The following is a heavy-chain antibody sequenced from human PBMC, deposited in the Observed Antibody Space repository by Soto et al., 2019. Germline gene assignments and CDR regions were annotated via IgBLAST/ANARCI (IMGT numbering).Heavy chain of an antibody. Sequence: EVHLVESGGGLVQTGGSLRLSCAIFESTVSRDWMNWVRQAPGKGLEWVAHINQDGSEKYYVDSVKGRFTISRDNAKKSLYLQMNSLRHADTAMYYCSGGVGEAFWGQGTLVTVSS. CDR1: ESTVSRDW. V-gene: IGHV3-7*04. J-gene: IGHJ4*02. D-gene: IGHD1-26*01. CDR3: SGGVGEAF. CDR2: INQDGSEK.